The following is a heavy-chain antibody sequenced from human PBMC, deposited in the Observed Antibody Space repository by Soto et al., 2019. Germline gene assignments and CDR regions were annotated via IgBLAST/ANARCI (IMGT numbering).Heavy chain of an antibody. Sequence: QVPLVQSGGEVKKPGASVKVSCKASGYTFTTFGITWVRQVPGQGLEWLGWISTSTGNTNYAQNLQGRLTLTTDTSTRTAYMGLRSLTSDDTAVYYCARSPRVIVTAKGTLDFWGQGTLITVSS. CDR2: ISTSTGNT. CDR1: GYTFTTFG. CDR3: ARSPRVIVTAKGTLDF. V-gene: IGHV1-18*04. J-gene: IGHJ4*02. D-gene: IGHD2-21*02.